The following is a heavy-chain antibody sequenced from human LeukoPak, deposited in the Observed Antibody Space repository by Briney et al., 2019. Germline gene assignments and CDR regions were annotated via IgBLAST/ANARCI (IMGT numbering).Heavy chain of an antibody. D-gene: IGHD3-3*01. CDR3: AKDGRTIFGVVIASFDY. J-gene: IGHJ4*02. CDR1: GFTFNSYV. V-gene: IGHV3-23*01. CDR2: ISGSGGST. Sequence: AGGSLRLSCAASGFTFNSYVMSWVRQAPGKGLEWVSAISGSGGSTYYADSVKGRFTISRDNSKNTLYLQMNSLRAEDTAVYYCAKDGRTIFGVVIASFDYWGQGTLVTVSS.